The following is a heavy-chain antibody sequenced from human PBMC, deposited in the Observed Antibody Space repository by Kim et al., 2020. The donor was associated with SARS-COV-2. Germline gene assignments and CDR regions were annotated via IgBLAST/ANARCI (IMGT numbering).Heavy chain of an antibody. Sequence: GGSLRLSCAASGFTFDDYAMHWVRQAPGKGLEWVSLISGDGGSTYYADSVKGRFTISRDNSKNSLYLQMNSLRTEDTALYYCVSNPGGDIVVVPAARSFDYWGQGTLVTVSS. CDR1: GFTFDDYA. V-gene: IGHV3-43*02. D-gene: IGHD2-2*01. CDR2: ISGDGGST. J-gene: IGHJ4*02. CDR3: VSNPGGDIVVVPAARSFDY.